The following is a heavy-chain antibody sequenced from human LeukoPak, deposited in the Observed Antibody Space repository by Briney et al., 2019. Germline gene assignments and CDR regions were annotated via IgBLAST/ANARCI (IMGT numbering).Heavy chain of an antibody. V-gene: IGHV3-23*01. CDR1: GFTFSSYA. J-gene: IGHJ6*02. CDR2: ISGSGGST. CDR3: ATEPLRYDGRYYYGMDV. Sequence: PGGSLRLSCAASGFTFSSYAMSWVRQAPGKGLEWVSAISGSGGSTYYADSVKGRFTISRDNSKNTLYLQMNSLRAEVTAVYYCATEPLRYDGRYYYGMDVWGQGTTVTVSS. D-gene: IGHD3-9*01.